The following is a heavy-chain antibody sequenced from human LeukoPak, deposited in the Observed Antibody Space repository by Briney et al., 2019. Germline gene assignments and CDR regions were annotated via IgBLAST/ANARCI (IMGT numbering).Heavy chain of an antibody. CDR1: RFTFSSYG. CDR2: ISSSGGST. V-gene: IGHV3-23*01. J-gene: IGHJ4*02. D-gene: IGHD3-10*01. CDR3: ARHLLWFGELSGGFDY. Sequence: PGGSLRLSCAASRFTFSSYGMSWVRQAPGKGLEWVSGISSSGGSTYYADSVKGRFTISRDSSRNTLYLQMNSLRAEDTAVYYCARHLLWFGELSGGFDYWGQGTLVTVSS.